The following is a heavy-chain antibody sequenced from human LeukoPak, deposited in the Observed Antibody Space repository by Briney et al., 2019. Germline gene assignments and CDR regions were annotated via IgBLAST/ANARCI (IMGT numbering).Heavy chain of an antibody. V-gene: IGHV3-11*01. Sequence: PGGSLRLSCAASGFTFSIYAMSWVRQAPGKGLEWVSYISSSGSTIYYADSVKGRFTISRDNAKNSLYLQMNSLRAEDTAVYYCARDLDDRGELTPLFDYWGQGTLVTVSS. D-gene: IGHD1-26*01. CDR1: GFTFSIYA. CDR2: ISSSGSTI. CDR3: ARDLDDRGELTPLFDY. J-gene: IGHJ4*02.